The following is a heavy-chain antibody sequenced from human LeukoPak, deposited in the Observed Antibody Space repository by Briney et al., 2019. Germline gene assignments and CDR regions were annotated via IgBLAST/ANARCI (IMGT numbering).Heavy chain of an antibody. CDR1: GYTFSSYA. V-gene: IGHV3-23*01. J-gene: IGHJ4*02. Sequence: GGSLRLSCAASGYTFSSYAMSWVRQAPGKGLERVSAISGSGDSTYYAGSVKGRFTISRDNSKNTLYLQMNSLRAEDTALYYCAKVYSSGWYILDYWGQGTLVTVSS. D-gene: IGHD6-19*01. CDR2: ISGSGDST. CDR3: AKVYSSGWYILDY.